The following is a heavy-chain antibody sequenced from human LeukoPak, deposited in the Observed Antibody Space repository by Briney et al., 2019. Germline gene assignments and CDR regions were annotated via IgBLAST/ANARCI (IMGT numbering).Heavy chain of an antibody. CDR3: ARVRGWMIQLWSRRDDYFDY. D-gene: IGHD5-18*01. J-gene: IGHJ4*02. Sequence: XLTCAVXXXXXXGXYWSXIXQXPGXGXXWXXXXNXSGSTNYNPSLKSRVTISVDTSKNQFSLKLSSVTAADTAVYYCARVRGWMIQLWSRRDDYFDYWGQGTLVTVSS. CDR1: XXXXXGXY. V-gene: IGHV4-34*01. CDR2: XNXSGST.